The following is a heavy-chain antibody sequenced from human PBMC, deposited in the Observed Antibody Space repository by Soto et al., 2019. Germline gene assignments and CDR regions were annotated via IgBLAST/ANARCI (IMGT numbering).Heavy chain of an antibody. V-gene: IGHV1-2*04. CDR1: GYTFTGYY. Sequence: ASVKVSCKASGYTFTGYYMHWVRQAPGQGLEWMGWINPNSGGTNYAQKFQGWVTMTRDTSISTAYMELSRLRSDDTAVYYCARSHLGIAVAGTELGYYYGMDVWGQGTTVTSP. CDR3: ARSHLGIAVAGTELGYYYGMDV. D-gene: IGHD6-19*01. J-gene: IGHJ6*02. CDR2: INPNSGGT.